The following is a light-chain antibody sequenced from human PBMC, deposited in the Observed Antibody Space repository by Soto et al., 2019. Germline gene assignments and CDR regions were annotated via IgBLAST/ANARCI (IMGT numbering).Light chain of an antibody. CDR1: QSISSW. CDR3: QRTYNAPFT. Sequence: DIQMTQSPSTLSASVGDRVTITCRASQSISSWLAWYQQKPGKAPKLLIYDVSSLESGVPSRFSGSGSGTEFSLTISSLQPDDIATYYCQRTYNAPFTFGPGTKVELK. CDR2: DVS. V-gene: IGKV1-5*01. J-gene: IGKJ3*01.